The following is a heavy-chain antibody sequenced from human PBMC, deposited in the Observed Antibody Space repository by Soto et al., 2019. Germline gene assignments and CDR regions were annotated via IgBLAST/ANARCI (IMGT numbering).Heavy chain of an antibody. CDR1: GGSITSGGYS. CDR2: IFLSGNS. CDR3: ARGGATTVAPFWYFDL. D-gene: IGHD4-17*01. J-gene: IGHJ2*01. V-gene: IGHV4-30-2*01. Sequence: QLQLQESGSGLIKASETLSLTCTVSGGSITSGGYSWSWVRQPPGKGPEWIGYIFLSGNSHHNPSLQGRVTISIESSRNQFSLKLRSVTAADTATYFCARGGATTVAPFWYFDLWGRGTLGTVSS.